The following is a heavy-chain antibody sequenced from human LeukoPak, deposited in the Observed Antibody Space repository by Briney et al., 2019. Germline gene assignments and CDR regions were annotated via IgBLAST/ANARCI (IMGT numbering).Heavy chain of an antibody. CDR1: GYSFTTYW. J-gene: IGHJ6*03. CDR2: IYPGDSDT. V-gene: IGHV5-51*01. CDR3: ARLMRDTMVRGVIMKKNYYYYYMDV. Sequence: GESLKISCKGSGYSFTTYWIAWVRQMPGKGLEWMGIIYPGDSDTRYSPSFQGQVTISADKSISTAYLQWSSLKASDTAMYYCARLMRDTMVRGVIMKKNYYYYYMDVWGKGTTVTISS. D-gene: IGHD3-10*01.